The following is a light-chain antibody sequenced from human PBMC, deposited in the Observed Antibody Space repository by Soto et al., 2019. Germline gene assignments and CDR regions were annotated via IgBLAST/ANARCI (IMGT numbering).Light chain of an antibody. Sequence: QSVLTQPASVSGSPGQSITISCTGTSGDVSGYNYVSWYQQHPGKAPKLMIYDVSNRPSGVSNRFSGSKSGNTASLTISGLQAEDEADYYCSSYTSSSTYVFGTGTKVTAL. J-gene: IGLJ1*01. CDR1: SGDVSGYNY. V-gene: IGLV2-14*01. CDR3: SSYTSSSTYV. CDR2: DVS.